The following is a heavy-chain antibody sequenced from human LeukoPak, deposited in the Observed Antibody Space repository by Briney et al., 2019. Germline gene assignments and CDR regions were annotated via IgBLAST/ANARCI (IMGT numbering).Heavy chain of an antibody. D-gene: IGHD2-15*01. CDR1: GFTFSSYG. CDR2: IWYDGSNK. CDR3: AKEGRGYD. Sequence: GRSLRLSCAASGFTFSSYGMHWVRPAPGKGLEWVAVIWYDGSNKYYADSVKGRFTISRDNSKNTLYLQIDSLRAEDTAVYYCAKEGRGYDWGQGTLVTVSS. V-gene: IGHV3-33*06. J-gene: IGHJ4*02.